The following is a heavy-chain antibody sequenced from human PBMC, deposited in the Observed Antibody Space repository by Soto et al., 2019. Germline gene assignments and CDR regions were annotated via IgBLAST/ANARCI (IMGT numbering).Heavy chain of an antibody. V-gene: IGHV5-51*07. Sequence: GPAVKISCERSGFSFTTYWIAPVHQMPGKGLEWMGILYPGDSKTTYSPSFRGQVTISAGKSIGYANLQWSSLRASDTAMYYCARDLDYGGISEASDVWCQGTMVTVSS. CDR3: ARDLDYGGISEASDV. CDR2: LYPGDSKT. D-gene: IGHD4-17*01. CDR1: GFSFTTYW. J-gene: IGHJ3*01.